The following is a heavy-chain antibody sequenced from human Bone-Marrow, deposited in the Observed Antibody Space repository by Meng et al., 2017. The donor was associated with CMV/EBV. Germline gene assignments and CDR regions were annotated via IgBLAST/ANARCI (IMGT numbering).Heavy chain of an antibody. CDR2: IYSGGST. CDR1: GFTVSSNY. J-gene: IGHJ6*02. Sequence: GGSLRLSCAASGFTVSSNYMSWVHQAPGRGLEWVSVIYSGGSTYYADSVKGRFTISRDNSKNTLYLQMNSLRAEDTAVYYCARERVLGYCSSTSCYSRYYGMDVWGQGTTVTVS. D-gene: IGHD2-2*02. CDR3: ARERVLGYCSSTSCYSRYYGMDV. V-gene: IGHV3-53*01.